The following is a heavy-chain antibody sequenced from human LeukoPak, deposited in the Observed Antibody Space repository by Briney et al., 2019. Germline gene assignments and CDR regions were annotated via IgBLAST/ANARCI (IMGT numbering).Heavy chain of an antibody. CDR1: GYSITSGYY. J-gene: IGHJ5*02. CDR3: ARGQLTYCSSTSCYGSTWFDP. V-gene: IGHV4-38-2*01. Sequence: SETLSLTCAVSGYSITSGYYWGWSRQPPGRGLEGIGSIYHSGTTYYNPSLKSRFSISGDTSKNQFSLRLSSVTAADTAMYYCARGQLTYCSSTSCYGSTWFDPWGQGTLVTVSS. CDR2: IYHSGTT. D-gene: IGHD2-2*01.